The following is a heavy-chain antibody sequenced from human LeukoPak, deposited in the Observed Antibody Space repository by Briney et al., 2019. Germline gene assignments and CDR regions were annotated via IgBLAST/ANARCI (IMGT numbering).Heavy chain of an antibody. CDR2: ISSSSSTM. Sequence: GGSLRLSCEASGFTFSSYSMNWVRQAPGKGLEWVSYISSSSSTMYYADSVKGRFTISRDNAKKSLYLQMNSLRDEDTAEYYCARDASLATTRIEYWGQGTLVTVSS. V-gene: IGHV3-48*02. CDR1: GFTFSSYS. D-gene: IGHD3-3*02. CDR3: ARDASLATTRIEY. J-gene: IGHJ4*02.